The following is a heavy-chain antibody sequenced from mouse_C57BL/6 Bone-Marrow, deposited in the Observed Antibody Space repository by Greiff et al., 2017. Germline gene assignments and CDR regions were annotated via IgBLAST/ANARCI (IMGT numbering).Heavy chain of an antibody. J-gene: IGHJ3*01. Sequence: VQLKQSGAELARPGASVKLSCKASGYTFTSYGIRWVKQRTGPGLEWIGEIYPRSGNTYYNEKFKGKATLTADKSSSTAYMERRSLTSEDSAVYFCARSPNYYGSSPFAYWGQETLVTVSA. CDR2: IYPRSGNT. D-gene: IGHD1-1*01. V-gene: IGHV1-81*01. CDR3: ARSPNYYGSSPFAY. CDR1: GYTFTSYG.